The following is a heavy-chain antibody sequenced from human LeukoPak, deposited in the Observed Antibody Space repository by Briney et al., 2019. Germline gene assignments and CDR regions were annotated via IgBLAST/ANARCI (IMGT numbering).Heavy chain of an antibody. CDR1: GGSISSGDYY. V-gene: IGHV4-30-4*01. Sequence: PSQTLSLTCTVSGGSISSGDYYWSWIRQPPGKGLEWIGHIHYSGNTYSSPSLKSRVTISVDTSKNQFSLKLSFVTAADTAVYYCAQGVGHFRDLLNVWGQGTLVIVSS. D-gene: IGHD3-10*01. CDR3: AQGVGHFRDLLNV. J-gene: IGHJ4*02. CDR2: IHYSGNT.